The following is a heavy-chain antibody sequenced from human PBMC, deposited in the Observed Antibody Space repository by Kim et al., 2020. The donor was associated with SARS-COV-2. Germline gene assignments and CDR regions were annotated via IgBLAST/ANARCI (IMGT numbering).Heavy chain of an antibody. CDR2: IIPILGIA. CDR1: GGTFSSYA. D-gene: IGHD5-12*01. J-gene: IGHJ5*02. V-gene: IGHV1-69*04. Sequence: SVKVSCKASGGTFSSYAISWVRQAPGQGLEWMGRIIPILGIANYAQKFQGRVTITADKSTSTAYMELSSLRSEDKAEYYCATEGGYSGYANWFDPSGQG. CDR3: ATEGGYSGYANWFDP.